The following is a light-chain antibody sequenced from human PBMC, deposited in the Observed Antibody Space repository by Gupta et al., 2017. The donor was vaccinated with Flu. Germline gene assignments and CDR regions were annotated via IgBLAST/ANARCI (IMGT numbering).Light chain of an antibody. CDR3: QQYGSSPPVWT. CDR1: QSVSSSY. CDR2: GAS. J-gene: IGKJ1*01. V-gene: IGKV3-20*01. Sequence: LSLSPGERATRSCRASQSVSSSYLAWYQQKPGQAPRLLIYGASSRATGIPDRFSGSGSGTDFTLTISRLEPEDFAVYYCQQYGSSPPVWTFGQGTKVEIK.